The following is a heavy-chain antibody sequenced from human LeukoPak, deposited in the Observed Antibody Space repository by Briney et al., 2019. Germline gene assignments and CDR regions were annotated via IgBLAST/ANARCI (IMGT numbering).Heavy chain of an antibody. V-gene: IGHV3-30-3*01. D-gene: IGHD7-27*01. CDR1: GFTFSSYA. CDR3: ARAGLTGRYNWFDP. J-gene: IGHJ5*02. Sequence: GGSLRLSCAASGFTFSSYAMHWVREAPGKGLEWVAVISYDGSNKYYADSVKGRFTISRDNSKNTLYLQMNSLRAEDTAVCYCARAGLTGRYNWFDPWGQGTLVTVSS. CDR2: ISYDGSNK.